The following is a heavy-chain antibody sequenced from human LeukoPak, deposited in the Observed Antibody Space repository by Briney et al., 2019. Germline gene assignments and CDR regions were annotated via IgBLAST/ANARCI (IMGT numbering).Heavy chain of an antibody. V-gene: IGHV3-21*06. Sequence: GGSLRLSCAASGFNFKSYSMNWVRQAPGKGLVWVSFISSTSSDLLYADSVKGRFTVSRDNGKNSLYLQMNSLRAEDTAVYYCARAAGHYFDYWGQGTLVTVSS. CDR1: GFNFKSYS. CDR3: ARAAGHYFDY. J-gene: IGHJ4*02. D-gene: IGHD3-10*01. CDR2: ISSTSSDL.